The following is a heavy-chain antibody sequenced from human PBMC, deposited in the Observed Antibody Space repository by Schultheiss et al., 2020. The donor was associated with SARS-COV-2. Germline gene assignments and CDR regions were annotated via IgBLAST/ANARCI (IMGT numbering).Heavy chain of an antibody. CDR1: GGSISTYY. D-gene: IGHD1-14*01. CDR3: ARAAPYKGYYYGMDV. V-gene: IGHV4-59*01. CDR2: IYNSGST. J-gene: IGHJ6*02. Sequence: SETLSLTCTVSGGSISTYYWRWIRQPPGKGLEWIGYIYNSGSTNYNPSLKSRVTISVDTSKNQFSLKLSSVTAADTAVYYCARAAPYKGYYYGMDVWGQGTTVTISS.